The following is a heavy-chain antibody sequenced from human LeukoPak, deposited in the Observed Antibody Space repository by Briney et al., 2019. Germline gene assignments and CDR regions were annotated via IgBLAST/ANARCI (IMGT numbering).Heavy chain of an antibody. J-gene: IGHJ4*02. Sequence: SVKVSCKASGGTFSSYAISWVRQAPGQGLEWMGGIIPIFGTANYAQKFQGRVTITADESTSTAYMELSSLRSEDTAVYYCARGSRGAAANDYWGQGTLVTVSS. CDR3: ARGSRGAAANDY. CDR1: GGTFSSYA. D-gene: IGHD6-13*01. V-gene: IGHV1-69*01. CDR2: IIPIFGTA.